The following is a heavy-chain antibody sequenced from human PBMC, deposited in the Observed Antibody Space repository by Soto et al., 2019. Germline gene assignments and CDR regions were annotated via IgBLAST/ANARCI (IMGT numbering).Heavy chain of an antibody. V-gene: IGHV1-18*04. CDR3: ARDPIVRAPGVDYYYYYGMDV. CDR2: ISAYNGNT. J-gene: IGHJ6*02. Sequence: ASVKVSCKASGYTFTSYGISWVRQAPGQGLEWMGWISAYNGNTNYAQKLQGRVTMTTDTSTSTAYMELRSLRSDDTAVYYCARDPIVRAPGVDYYYYYGMDVWGQGTTVTVSS. CDR1: GYTFTSYG. D-gene: IGHD2-8*01.